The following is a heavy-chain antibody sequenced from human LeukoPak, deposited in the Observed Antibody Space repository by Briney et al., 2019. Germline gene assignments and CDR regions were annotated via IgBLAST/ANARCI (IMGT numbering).Heavy chain of an antibody. J-gene: IGHJ4*02. CDR2: ITARSKSI. Sequence: GGSLRLSCATSGFTFSSHDMNWVRQAPGKGLEWVSSITARSKSIDYADSVKGRFAISRDNAKNSLFLQMDSLRVEDTAVYYCAKDDAWLRFGEWSQGTLVTVSS. V-gene: IGHV3-21*01. CDR1: GFTFSSHD. CDR3: AKDDAWLRFGE. D-gene: IGHD3-10*01.